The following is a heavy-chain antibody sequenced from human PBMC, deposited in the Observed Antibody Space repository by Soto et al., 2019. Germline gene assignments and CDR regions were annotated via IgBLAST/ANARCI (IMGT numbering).Heavy chain of an antibody. J-gene: IGHJ6*03. D-gene: IGHD6-6*01. CDR3: ARVRQLVGYFYYYMDV. CDR1: GFTFTSSA. CDR2: IVVGSGNT. V-gene: IGHV1-58*01. Sequence: SVKVSCKASGFTFTSSAVQWVRQARGQRLEWIGWIVVGSGNTNYAQKFQERVTITRDMSTSTAYMELRGLRSDDTAVYYCARVRQLVGYFYYYMDVWGKGTTVTVSS.